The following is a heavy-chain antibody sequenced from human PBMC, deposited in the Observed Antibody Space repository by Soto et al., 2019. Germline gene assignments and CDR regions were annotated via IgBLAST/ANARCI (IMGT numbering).Heavy chain of an antibody. CDR3: AALEGDCSGGGYDGYYAMDV. CDR2: ISRNGDST. CDR1: GFTFSTYA. J-gene: IGHJ6*02. D-gene: IGHD2-15*01. V-gene: IGHV3-23*01. Sequence: EVQLLESGGGLVQPGGSLRLSCAASGFTFSTYAMSWVRQAPGKGLEWVSAISRNGDSTYYADSVKGRFTISRDDSKNTLYLQMNSLRAEDTAMYYCAALEGDCSGGGYDGYYAMDVWGQGTTVTVSS.